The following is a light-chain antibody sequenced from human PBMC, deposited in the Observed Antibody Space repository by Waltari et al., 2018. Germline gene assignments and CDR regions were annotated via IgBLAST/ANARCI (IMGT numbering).Light chain of an antibody. Sequence: DIQLTQSPSTLSASVGDRVTITCRASQGISSYLAWYHQKPGKAPKLLIYKASSLQSGVPSRFSGSGSGTEFTLTISSLQPEDFAVYYCQQRNSYRTFGQGTKVEIK. CDR1: QGISSY. CDR2: KAS. V-gene: IGKV1-9*01. J-gene: IGKJ1*01. CDR3: QQRNSYRT.